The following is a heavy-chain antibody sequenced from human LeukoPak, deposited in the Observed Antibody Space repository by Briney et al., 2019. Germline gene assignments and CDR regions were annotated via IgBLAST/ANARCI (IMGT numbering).Heavy chain of an antibody. J-gene: IGHJ4*02. D-gene: IGHD1-26*01. Sequence: PGGSLRLSCAASGFTFSSYWMLWVRRAPGKGLVWVSRINSDGSSTNYADSVKGRFTISRDNAKNTLYLQMNSLRAEDTVVYYCARGSVGALSYFDFWGQGTLVSVSS. CDR2: INSDGSST. V-gene: IGHV3-74*01. CDR1: GFTFSSYW. CDR3: ARGSVGALSYFDF.